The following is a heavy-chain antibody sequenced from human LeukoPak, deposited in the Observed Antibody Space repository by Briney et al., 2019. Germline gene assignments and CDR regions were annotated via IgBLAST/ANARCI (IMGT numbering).Heavy chain of an antibody. J-gene: IGHJ4*02. V-gene: IGHV1-24*01. CDR1: GYTLTELS. CDR2: FDPEDGET. Sequence: ASVKVSCKVSGYTLTELSMHWVRQAPGKGLEWMGGFDPEDGETIYAQKFQGRVTMTEDTSTDTAYMELSSLRSEDTAVYYCATTPMRYCTNGVCYPGRYFDYWGQGTLVTVSS. D-gene: IGHD2-8*01. CDR3: ATTPMRYCTNGVCYPGRYFDY.